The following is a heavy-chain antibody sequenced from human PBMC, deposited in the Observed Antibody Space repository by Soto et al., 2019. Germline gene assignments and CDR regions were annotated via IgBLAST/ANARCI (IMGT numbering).Heavy chain of an antibody. CDR2: ISDQSSTI. Sequence: EVQLVESGGDLVQPGGSLRLSCAASGFIFSNYGINWVRQAPGKGLEWVSYISDQSSTIKYADSVKGRFTISRDNAKNSLYLQMNNLRDDDTAVYHCARGGAARPDYWGQGTLVTVSS. CDR1: GFIFSNYG. CDR3: ARGGAARPDY. D-gene: IGHD1-26*01. J-gene: IGHJ4*02. V-gene: IGHV3-48*02.